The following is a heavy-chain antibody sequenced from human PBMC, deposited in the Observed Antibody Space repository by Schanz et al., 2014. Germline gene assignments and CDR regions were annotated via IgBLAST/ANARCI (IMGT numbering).Heavy chain of an antibody. CDR1: GGSVSSGGDY. J-gene: IGHJ4*02. V-gene: IGHV4-31*03. D-gene: IGHD3-3*01. CDR2: ISYSGST. CDR3: ARAAGRDFWSGYYTRFDY. Sequence: QVQLQESGPGLVKPSQTLSLTCTVSGGSVSSGGDYWSWIRQHPGKGLEWIGFISYSGSTYYNPSLKSRVTISVATAKNQFSLNLSSATAADAAVYYCARAAGRDFWSGYYTRFDYWGQGTLVTVSS.